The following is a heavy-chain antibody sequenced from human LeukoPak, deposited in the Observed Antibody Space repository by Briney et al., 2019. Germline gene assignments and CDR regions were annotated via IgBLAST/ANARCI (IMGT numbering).Heavy chain of an antibody. V-gene: IGHV4-34*01. D-gene: IGHD3-3*01. CDR1: GGSFSGYY. CDR3: ARGAGYDFWSGPYYFDY. J-gene: IGHJ4*02. CDR2: INHSGST. Sequence: PSETLSLTCAVYGGSFSGYYWSWIRQPPGKGLEWIGEINHSGSTNYNPSLKSRVTISVDTSKNQFSLKLSSVTAADTAVYYCARGAGYDFWSGPYYFDYWGQGTLVTVSS.